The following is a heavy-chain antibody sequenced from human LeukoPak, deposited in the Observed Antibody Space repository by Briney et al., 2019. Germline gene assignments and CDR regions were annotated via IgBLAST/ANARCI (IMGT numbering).Heavy chain of an antibody. CDR3: AGRYCTSTMCYVGAVAGYEF. CDR1: HDSISTYS. D-gene: IGHD2-2*01. Sequence: PSETLSLTCTVSHDSISTYSWSWIRQPPGKGLEWLGYVSYSGTTNYNPSLKSRVTMSVDTSKSQFSLTLRSVTAADTAVCYCAGRYCTSTMCYVGAVAGYEFWGQGALVTVSS. CDR2: VSYSGTT. J-gene: IGHJ4*02. V-gene: IGHV4-59*13.